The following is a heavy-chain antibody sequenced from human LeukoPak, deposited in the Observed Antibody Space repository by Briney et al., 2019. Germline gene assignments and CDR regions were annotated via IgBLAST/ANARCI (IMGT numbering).Heavy chain of an antibody. D-gene: IGHD3-16*02. Sequence: PGGSLRLSCAASGFTFSSYGMHWVRQAPGKGLEWVAVISYDGSNKYYADSAKGRFTISRDNSKNTLYLQMNSLRAEDTAVYYCAKVAVTPYVWGSYRRNWFDPWGQGTLVTVSS. J-gene: IGHJ5*02. V-gene: IGHV3-30*18. CDR3: AKVAVTPYVWGSYRRNWFDP. CDR1: GFTFSSYG. CDR2: ISYDGSNK.